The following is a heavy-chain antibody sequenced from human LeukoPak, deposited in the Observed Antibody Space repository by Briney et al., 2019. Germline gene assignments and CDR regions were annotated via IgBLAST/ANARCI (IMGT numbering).Heavy chain of an antibody. CDR2: INHSGST. CDR3: ARGWSSSWYRPRHNWFDP. Sequence: SETLSLTCAVYGGSFSGYYWSWIRQPPGKGLEWIGEINHSGSTNYNPSLKSRVTISVDTSKNQFSLKLSSVTAADTAVYYCARGWSSSWYRPRHNWFDPWGQGTLVTVSS. J-gene: IGHJ5*02. D-gene: IGHD6-13*01. V-gene: IGHV4-34*01. CDR1: GGSFSGYY.